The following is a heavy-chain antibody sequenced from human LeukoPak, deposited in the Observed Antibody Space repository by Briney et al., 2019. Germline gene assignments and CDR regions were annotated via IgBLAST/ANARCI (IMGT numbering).Heavy chain of an antibody. J-gene: IGHJ3*02. CDR1: GFTFSSYW. V-gene: IGHV3-7*01. CDR2: IKQDGSEK. CDR3: ASPIRESATVTTNLGPGAFDI. Sequence: GGSLRLSCAASGFTFSSYWMSWVRQAPGKGLEWVANIKQDGSEKYYVDSVKGRFTISRDNAKNSLYLQMNSLRAEDTAVYYCASPIRESATVTTNLGPGAFDIWGQGTMVTVSS. D-gene: IGHD4-17*01.